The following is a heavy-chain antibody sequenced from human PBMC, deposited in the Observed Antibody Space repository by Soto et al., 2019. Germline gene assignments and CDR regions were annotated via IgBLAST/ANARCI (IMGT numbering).Heavy chain of an antibody. V-gene: IGHV3-23*01. Sequence: PGGSLRLSCAASGFTFSSYAMSWVRQAPGKGLEWVSAISGSGGSTYYADSVKGRFTISRDNSKNTLYLQMNSLRAEDTAVYYCAKDKGPPPFYYYYYMDVWGKGTTVTVSS. CDR3: AKDKGPPPFYYYYYMDV. CDR2: ISGSGGST. J-gene: IGHJ6*03. CDR1: GFTFSSYA.